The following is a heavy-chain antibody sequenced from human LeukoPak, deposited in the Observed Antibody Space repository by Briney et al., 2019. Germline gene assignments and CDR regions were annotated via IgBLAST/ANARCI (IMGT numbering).Heavy chain of an antibody. V-gene: IGHV4-59*01. D-gene: IGHD3-3*01. CDR2: IYYSGST. CDR3: ASRSSIWSGYQDTLYYFDS. Sequence: SETLSLTCTVSGDSISSYYWSWIRQPPGKRLEWIGHIYYSGSTNYNPSLKSRVTISVDTSKNQFSLKLSSVTAADTAVYYCASRSSIWSGYQDTLYYFDSWGQGTLVTVSS. J-gene: IGHJ4*02. CDR1: GDSISSYY.